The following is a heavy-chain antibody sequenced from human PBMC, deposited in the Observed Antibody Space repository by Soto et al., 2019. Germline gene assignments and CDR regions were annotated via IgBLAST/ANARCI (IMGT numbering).Heavy chain of an antibody. CDR3: ARDRSEQQLGVYWYFDL. J-gene: IGHJ2*01. CDR2: INPNGGST. V-gene: IGHV1-46*01. Sequence: QVQLVQSGAEVKKPGASVKVSCKASGYTFTNYYIHWVRQAPGQGLEWMGIINPNGGSTSYAQKFQGRVTMTRDTSTSTGYMELSSLRSEDTAVYYCARDRSEQQLGVYWYFDLWGRGTLVTVSS. CDR1: GYTFTNYY. D-gene: IGHD6-13*01.